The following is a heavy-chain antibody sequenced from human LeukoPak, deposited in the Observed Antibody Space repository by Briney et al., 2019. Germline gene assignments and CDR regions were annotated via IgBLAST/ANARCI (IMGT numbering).Heavy chain of an antibody. Sequence: KSGGSLRLSCAVSGFSFNIYYMSWIRQAPGTGLEWNSYIGLNGYPLDYADSVKGRFTISRDNAKNSLYLDMNSLRDEDTVVYYCARKDFSSGSFNYWGQGTLVTVSS. J-gene: IGHJ4*02. D-gene: IGHD3-22*01. CDR1: GFSFNIYY. V-gene: IGHV3-11*04. CDR3: ARKDFSSGSFNY. CDR2: IGLNGYPL.